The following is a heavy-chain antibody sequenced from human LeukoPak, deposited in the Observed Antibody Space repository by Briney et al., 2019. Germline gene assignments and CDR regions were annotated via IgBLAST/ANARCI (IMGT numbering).Heavy chain of an antibody. CDR3: ARGQLPFI. CDR1: GGSFSGYY. Sequence: SETLSLTCAVYGGSFSGYYWSWIRRPPGKGLEWIGEINHSGSTNYNPSLKSRVTISVDTSKNQFSLKLSSVTAADTAVYYCARGQLPFIWGQGTMVTVSS. V-gene: IGHV4-34*01. CDR2: INHSGST. J-gene: IGHJ3*02. D-gene: IGHD3-16*02.